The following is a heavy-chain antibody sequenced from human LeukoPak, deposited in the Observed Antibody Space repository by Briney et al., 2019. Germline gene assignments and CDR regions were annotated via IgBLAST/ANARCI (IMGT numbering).Heavy chain of an antibody. D-gene: IGHD5-18*01. CDR1: GGSFSGYY. V-gene: IGHV4-34*01. Sequence: SETLSLTCAVYGGSFSGYYWRWIRQPPGKGLEWIGEINHSGSTNYNPSLKSRVTISVDTSKNQFSLKLSSVTAADTAVYYCARGGGKKYSYGYSDYWGQGTLVTVSS. CDR2: INHSGST. CDR3: ARGGGKKYSYGYSDY. J-gene: IGHJ4*02.